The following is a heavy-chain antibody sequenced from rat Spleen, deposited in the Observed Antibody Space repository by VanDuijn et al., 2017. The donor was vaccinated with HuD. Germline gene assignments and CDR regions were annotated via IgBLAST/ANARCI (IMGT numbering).Heavy chain of an antibody. Sequence: EVQLMESGGGLVQPGRSLKLSCAVSGFTFSDYYMAWVRQAPTKGLEWVATISYDGGRTYYRNSVKGRFTISRDNARSVLDLEMDSLRSEDTATYYCASRTGNWFAYWGQGTLVTVSS. D-gene: IGHD5-1*01. V-gene: IGHV5-20*01. J-gene: IGHJ3*01. CDR3: ASRTGNWFAY. CDR2: ISYDGGRT. CDR1: GFTFSDYY.